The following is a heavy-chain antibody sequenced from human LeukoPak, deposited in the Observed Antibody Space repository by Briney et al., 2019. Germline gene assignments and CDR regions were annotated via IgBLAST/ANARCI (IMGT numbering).Heavy chain of an antibody. J-gene: IGHJ6*03. CDR2: ISAYNGNT. CDR1: GYTFTSYG. CDR3: ARVVVVTARDYYYYMDV. Sequence: GASVKVSCKASGYTFTSYGISWVRQAPGQGLEWMGWISAYNGNTNYAQKLQGRVTMTTDTSTSTAYMELRSLRSDDTAVYYCARVVVVTARDYYYYMDVWGKGTTVTISS. D-gene: IGHD2-21*02. V-gene: IGHV1-18*01.